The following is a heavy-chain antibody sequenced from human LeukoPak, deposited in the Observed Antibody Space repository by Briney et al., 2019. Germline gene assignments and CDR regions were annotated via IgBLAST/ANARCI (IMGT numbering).Heavy chain of an antibody. Sequence: GGSPRLSCAASGFTFSSYAMSWVRQAPGKGLEWVSGISGSGGNTYYADSVKGRFTISRDNSNNTLYLQMNSLRAEDTAVYYCARHSRGRWYGFDYWGQGTLVTGSS. V-gene: IGHV3-23*01. D-gene: IGHD6-13*01. J-gene: IGHJ4*02. CDR1: GFTFSSYA. CDR2: ISGSGGNT. CDR3: ARHSRGRWYGFDY.